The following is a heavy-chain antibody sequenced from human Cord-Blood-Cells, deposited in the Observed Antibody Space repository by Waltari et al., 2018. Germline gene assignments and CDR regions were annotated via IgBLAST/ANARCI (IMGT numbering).Heavy chain of an antibody. V-gene: IGHV1-18*01. D-gene: IGHD4-4*01. CDR2: ISAYNGNT. J-gene: IGHJ6*02. CDR3: ARVGTVTTRSYYYGMDV. CDR1: GYTFTSYG. Sequence: QVQLVQSGAEVKKPGASVKVSCKASGYTFTSYGISWVRQAPGQGLEWMGWISAYNGNTNYAQKLQGRVTLTTDTSTSTAYMELRSLRSDDTAVYYCARVGTVTTRSYYYGMDVWGQGTTVTVSS.